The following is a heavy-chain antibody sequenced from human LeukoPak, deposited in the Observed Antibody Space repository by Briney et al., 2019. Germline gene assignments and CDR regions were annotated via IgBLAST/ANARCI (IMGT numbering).Heavy chain of an antibody. CDR1: GYTFTSYG. Sequence: ASVTVSCKASGYTFTSYGISWVRQAPGQGLEWMGWISAYNGNTNYAQKLQGRVTMTTDTSTSTAYMELRSLRSDDTAVYYCARGGYYYDSSGSEFDYWGQGTLVTVSS. CDR3: ARGGYYYDSSGSEFDY. D-gene: IGHD3-22*01. V-gene: IGHV1-18*01. J-gene: IGHJ4*02. CDR2: ISAYNGNT.